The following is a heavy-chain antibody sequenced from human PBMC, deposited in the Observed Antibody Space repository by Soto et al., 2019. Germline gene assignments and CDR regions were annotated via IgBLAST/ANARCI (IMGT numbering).Heavy chain of an antibody. D-gene: IGHD3-3*01. CDR3: ARHGSFGFWSGYPGYYFDY. CDR2: IYYSGST. CDR1: GGSISSSSYY. V-gene: IGHV4-39*01. Sequence: QLQLQESGPGLVKPSETLSLTCTVSGGSISSSSYYWGWIRQPPGKGLEWIGSIYYSGSTYYNPSLKSRVTKSVHTSKNQFSLKLSSVNAADKAGYYCARHGSFGFWSGYPGYYFDYWGQGTLVTVSS. J-gene: IGHJ4*02.